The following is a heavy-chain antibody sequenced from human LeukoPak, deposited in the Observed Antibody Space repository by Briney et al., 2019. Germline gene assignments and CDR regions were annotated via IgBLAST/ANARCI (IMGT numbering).Heavy chain of an antibody. CDR2: IYYSGST. J-gene: IGHJ3*02. CDR1: GGSISSYY. CDR3: ASSEGTVDAFDI. D-gene: IGHD3-10*01. V-gene: IGHV4-59*08. Sequence: SETLSLTCTVSGGSISSYYWSWIRQPPGKGLEWIGYIYYSGSTNYNPSLKSRVTISVDTSKNQFSLKLSSVTAADTAVYYCASSEGTVDAFDIWGQGTMVTVSP.